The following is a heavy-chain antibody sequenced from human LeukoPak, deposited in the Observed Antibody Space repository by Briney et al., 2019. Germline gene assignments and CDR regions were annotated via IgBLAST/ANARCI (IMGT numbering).Heavy chain of an antibody. D-gene: IGHD2-21*01. CDR3: ARDESTSILWW. J-gene: IGHJ1*01. CDR1: GYTFTSYG. CDR2: INPSGGST. Sequence: ASVKVSCKASGYTFTSYGISWVRQAPGQGLEWMGIINPSGGSTSYAQKFQGRVTMTRDTSTSTVHMELSSLRSEDTAVYYCARDESTSILWWWGQGTLVTVSS. V-gene: IGHV1-46*01.